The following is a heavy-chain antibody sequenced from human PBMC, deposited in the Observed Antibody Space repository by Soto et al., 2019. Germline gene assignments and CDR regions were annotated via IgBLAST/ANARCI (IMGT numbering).Heavy chain of an antibody. CDR2: ISAYNGDT. J-gene: IGHJ6*02. Sequence: PSVKVSCKASGYTFTSYGISWVRQAPGQGLEWTGWISAYNGDTNYAQKFQGRVTMTTDSSTSTAYMELRSLGSDDTAVYYCARDVGVGGTASGMDVWGQGATVTVSS. V-gene: IGHV1-18*04. CDR1: GYTFTSYG. D-gene: IGHD1-26*01. CDR3: ARDVGVGGTASGMDV.